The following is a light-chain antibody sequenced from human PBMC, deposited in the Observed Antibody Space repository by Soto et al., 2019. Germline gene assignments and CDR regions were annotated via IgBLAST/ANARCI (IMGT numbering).Light chain of an antibody. J-gene: IGKJ5*01. V-gene: IGKV1-12*02. CDR2: AAS. Sequence: DIQMTQSPSSVSASVGDRVTITCRASQDISSWLAWYQQKPGKAPKLLIYAASSLQSGVPSRFSGSGSGTDFTLTISSLQPEDVATYYCQQSYSTPSITFGQGTRLEIK. CDR3: QQSYSTPSIT. CDR1: QDISSW.